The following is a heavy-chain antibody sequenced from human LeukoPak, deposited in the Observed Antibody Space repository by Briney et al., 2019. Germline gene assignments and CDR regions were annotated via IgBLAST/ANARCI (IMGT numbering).Heavy chain of an antibody. V-gene: IGHV3-30*02. J-gene: IGHJ4*02. CDR2: IRYDGSNK. Sequence: GGSLRLSCAASGFTFSSYGMSWVRQAPGKGLEWVAFIRYDGSNKYYADSVKGRFTISRDNSKNTLYLQMNSLRAEDTAVYYCAKDQYYYDSSGSIFGYWGQGTLVTVSS. CDR3: AKDQYYYDSSGSIFGY. CDR1: GFTFSSYG. D-gene: IGHD3-22*01.